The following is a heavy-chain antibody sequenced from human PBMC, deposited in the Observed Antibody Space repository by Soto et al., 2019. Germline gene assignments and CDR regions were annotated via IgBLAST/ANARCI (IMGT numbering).Heavy chain of an antibody. CDR1: GYTFTGYY. CDR2: INPNSGGT. V-gene: IGHV1-2*04. CDR3: ARGAARPGYYYYYGMDV. J-gene: IGHJ6*02. D-gene: IGHD6-6*01. Sequence: WASVKVSCKASGYTFTGYYMHWVRQAPGQGLEWMGWINPNSGGTNYAQKFQGWVTMTRDTSISTAYMELSRLRSDDTAVYYCARGAARPGYYYYYGMDVWGQGTTVTVSS.